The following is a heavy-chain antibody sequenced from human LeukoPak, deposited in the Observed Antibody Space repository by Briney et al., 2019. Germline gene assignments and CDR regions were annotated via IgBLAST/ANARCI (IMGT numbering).Heavy chain of an antibody. V-gene: IGHV3-74*01. CDR2: INSDWSST. Sequence: SGVYLRLSCAASGFTFSAYWMHWVRQAPGKGLVWVSRINSDWSSTSYAEYGKGRFTISRDNAKNTLYLQMKSLRAEDTAVYYCARIMWPNPSIDYWGQGTLVTVPS. D-gene: IGHD2-21*01. CDR3: ARIMWPNPSIDY. J-gene: IGHJ4*02. CDR1: GFTFSAYW.